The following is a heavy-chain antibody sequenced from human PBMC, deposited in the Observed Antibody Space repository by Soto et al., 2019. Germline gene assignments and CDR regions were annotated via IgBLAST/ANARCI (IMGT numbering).Heavy chain of an antibody. CDR3: AKPLSDYYYGMDV. J-gene: IGHJ6*02. V-gene: IGHV3-23*01. Sequence: GGSLRLSCAASGFTFSSHAMSWVRQAPGKGLEWVSAISGSGGSTYYADSVKGRFTISRDNSKNTLYLQMNSLRAEDTAVYYCAKPLSDYYYGMDVWGQGTTVTVSS. CDR1: GFTFSSHA. CDR2: ISGSGGST.